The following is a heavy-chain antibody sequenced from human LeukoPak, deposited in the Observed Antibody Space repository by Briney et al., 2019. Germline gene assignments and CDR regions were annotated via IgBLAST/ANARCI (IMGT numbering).Heavy chain of an antibody. D-gene: IGHD6-19*01. CDR3: AHLSSGWYAGY. V-gene: IGHV1-8*03. Sequence: ASVKVSCKASGYTFTSFDINWVRQATGQGLEWMGWMNPNSGNTGYAQKFQGRVTITGNTSISTAYMELSSLRSEDTAVYYCAHLSSGWYAGYWGQGTLVTVSS. CDR1: GYTFTSFD. J-gene: IGHJ4*02. CDR2: MNPNSGNT.